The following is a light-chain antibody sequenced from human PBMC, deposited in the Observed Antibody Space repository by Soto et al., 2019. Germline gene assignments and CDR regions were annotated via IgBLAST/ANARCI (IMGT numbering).Light chain of an antibody. CDR1: RSDVGGYNY. Sequence: QSVLTQPASVSGSPGQSIIISCTGTRSDVGGYNYVSWYQQHPGKPPKLIIFDVTNRPSGVSNRFSGSKSGNTASLTISGLQAEDEADYYCNSYRSGSSRVFGGGTKLTVL. V-gene: IGLV2-14*03. J-gene: IGLJ3*02. CDR2: DVT. CDR3: NSYRSGSSRV.